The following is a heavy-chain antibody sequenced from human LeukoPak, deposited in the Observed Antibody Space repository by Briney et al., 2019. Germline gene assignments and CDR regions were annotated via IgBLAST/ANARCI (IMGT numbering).Heavy chain of an antibody. CDR1: GFTFSSYA. J-gene: IGHJ5*02. CDR2: ISGSGGST. D-gene: IGHD1-26*01. Sequence: PGGSLRLSCAASGFTFSSYAMSWVRQAPGKGLEWVSAISGSGGSTYYADSVKGRFTISRDNSKNTLYLQMNSLRAEDTAVYYCARAYYIRSAPFFDPWGQGTLVTVSS. V-gene: IGHV3-23*01. CDR3: ARAYYIRSAPFFDP.